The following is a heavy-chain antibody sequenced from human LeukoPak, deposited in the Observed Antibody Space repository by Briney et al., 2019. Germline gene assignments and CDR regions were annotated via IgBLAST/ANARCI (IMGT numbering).Heavy chain of an antibody. J-gene: IGHJ6*03. CDR3: AKGYGWEASYYYYYMDV. CDR2: INDDTP. Sequence: GGSLRLSCAASGFTFSSYAMSWVRQAPGKGLEWVSAINDDTPYYADSVKGRFTVSRDNSKNTLYLQMNSLRAEDTAVYYCAKGYGWEASYYYYYMDVWGKGATVTISS. CDR1: GFTFSSYA. D-gene: IGHD1-26*01. V-gene: IGHV3-23*01.